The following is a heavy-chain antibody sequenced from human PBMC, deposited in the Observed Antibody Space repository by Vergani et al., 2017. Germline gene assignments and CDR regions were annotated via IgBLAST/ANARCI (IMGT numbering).Heavy chain of an antibody. Sequence: QLQLQESGPGLVKPSETLSLTCTVSVGSISSSSYYWGWIRQPPGKGLEWIGSIYYSGSTYYNPSLKSRVTISVDTSKNQFSLKLSSVTAADTAVYYCARHSIDHYGDYDYWGQGTLVTVSS. D-gene: IGHD4-17*01. CDR3: ARHSIDHYGDYDY. CDR2: IYYSGST. CDR1: VGSISSSSYY. V-gene: IGHV4-39*01. J-gene: IGHJ4*02.